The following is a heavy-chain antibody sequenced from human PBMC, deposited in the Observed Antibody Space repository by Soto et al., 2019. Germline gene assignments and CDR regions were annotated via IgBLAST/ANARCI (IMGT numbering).Heavy chain of an antibody. CDR2: INDDGSYT. CDR1: GFTFSSHW. J-gene: IGHJ4*02. V-gene: IGHV3-74*01. CDR3: AVMTTAVILRSHFHY. Sequence: GGSLRLSCAASGFTFSSHWMHWVRQAPGKGLVWVSRINDDGSYTSYADSVKGRFTISRDNAKNTLFLQMKNLRAEDTAVYYCAVMTTAVILRSHFHYWGQGNLVTVSS. D-gene: IGHD4-17*01.